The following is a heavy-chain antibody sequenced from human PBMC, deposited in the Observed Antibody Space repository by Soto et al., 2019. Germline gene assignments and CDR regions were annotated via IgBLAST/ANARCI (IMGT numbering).Heavy chain of an antibody. Sequence: GSLRLSCTASGFTFGDYAMSWFRQAPGKGLEWVGFIRSKAYGGTTEYAASVKGRFTISRDDSKSIAYLQMNSLKTEDTAVYYCTRDLSIVVVPAASRYFDYWGQGTLVTVSS. CDR2: IRSKAYGGTT. J-gene: IGHJ4*02. V-gene: IGHV3-49*03. CDR3: TRDLSIVVVPAASRYFDY. D-gene: IGHD2-2*01. CDR1: GFTFGDYA.